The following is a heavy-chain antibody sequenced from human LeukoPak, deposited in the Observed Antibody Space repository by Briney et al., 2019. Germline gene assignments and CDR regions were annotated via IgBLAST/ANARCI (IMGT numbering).Heavy chain of an antibody. Sequence: SVKVSCKASGGTFTSYAISWVRQAPGQGLEWMGGIIPIFGTANYAQKFQGRVTITADESTSTAYMELSSLRSEDTAVYYCARNYYDSSGYYFIPNFDYWGQGTLVTVSS. CDR2: IIPIFGTA. CDR3: ARNYYDSSGYYFIPNFDY. CDR1: GGTFTSYA. D-gene: IGHD3-22*01. V-gene: IGHV1-69*01. J-gene: IGHJ4*02.